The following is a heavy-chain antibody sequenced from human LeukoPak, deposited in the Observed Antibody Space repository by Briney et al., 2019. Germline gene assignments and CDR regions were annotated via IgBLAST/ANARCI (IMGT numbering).Heavy chain of an antibody. D-gene: IGHD3-10*01. CDR2: IWYDGSNK. Sequence: PGRSLRLSCAASGFTFSSYGMHWVRQAPGKGLEWVAVIWYDGSNKYYADSVKGRFTISRDNSKNTLYLQMNTLRAEDTAVYYCATDPPPSITMVRGVIMNPLYGMDVWGKGTTVTVSS. V-gene: IGHV3-33*01. CDR3: ATDPPPSITMVRGVIMNPLYGMDV. J-gene: IGHJ6*04. CDR1: GFTFSSYG.